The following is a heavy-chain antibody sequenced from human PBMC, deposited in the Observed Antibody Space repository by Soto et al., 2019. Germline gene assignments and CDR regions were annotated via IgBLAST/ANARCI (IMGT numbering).Heavy chain of an antibody. D-gene: IGHD6-19*01. CDR1: GGSISSGGYY. V-gene: IGHV4-31*03. Sequence: QVQLQESGPGLVKPSQTLSLTCTVSGGSISSGGYYWSWIRQHPGKGLEWIGYIYYSGSTYYNPSRKSRVTISVDTSNNQFSLKLSSVTAAATAVYYCAREFRRVAVAGTKRWFDPWGQGTLVTVSS. CDR3: AREFRRVAVAGTKRWFDP. CDR2: IYYSGST. J-gene: IGHJ5*02.